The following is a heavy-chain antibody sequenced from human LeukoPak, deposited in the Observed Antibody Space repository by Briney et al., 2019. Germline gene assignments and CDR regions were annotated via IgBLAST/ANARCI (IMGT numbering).Heavy chain of an antibody. CDR2: IYTSGST. J-gene: IGHJ3*02. Sequence: SETLSLTCTVSGGSISSYYWSWIRQPAGKGLEWIGRIYTSGSTNYNPSLKSRVTMSVDTSKNQFSLKLSSVTAADTAVYYCASAPYYDILTGYLGAFDIWGQGTMVTVSS. V-gene: IGHV4-4*07. CDR1: GGSISSYY. D-gene: IGHD3-9*01. CDR3: ASAPYYDILTGYLGAFDI.